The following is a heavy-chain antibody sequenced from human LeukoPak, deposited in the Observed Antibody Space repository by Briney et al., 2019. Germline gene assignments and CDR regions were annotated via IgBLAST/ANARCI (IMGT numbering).Heavy chain of an antibody. J-gene: IGHJ4*02. D-gene: IGHD4-23*01. CDR3: ARDPRGTRYGGNSDY. V-gene: IGHV3-48*04. CDR1: GFTFSSYA. Sequence: GGSLRLSCAASGFTFSSYAMSWVRQAPGKGLEWVSYISSSGSTIYYADSVKGRFTISRDNAKNSLYLQMNSPRAEDTAVYYCARDPRGTRYGGNSDYWGQGTLVTVSS. CDR2: ISSSGSTI.